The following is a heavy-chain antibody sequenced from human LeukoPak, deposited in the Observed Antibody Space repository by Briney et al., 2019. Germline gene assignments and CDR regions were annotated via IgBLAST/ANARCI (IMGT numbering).Heavy chain of an antibody. D-gene: IGHD6-19*01. Sequence: ASVKVSCKASGYTLTGYYMHWVRQAPGQGLEWMGWINPNSGGTNYAQKFQGRVTMTRDTSISTAYMELSRLRSDDTAVYYCARGEEKQWLSDYWGQGTLVTVSS. CDR3: ARGEEKQWLSDY. V-gene: IGHV1-2*02. CDR2: INPNSGGT. J-gene: IGHJ4*02. CDR1: GYTLTGYY.